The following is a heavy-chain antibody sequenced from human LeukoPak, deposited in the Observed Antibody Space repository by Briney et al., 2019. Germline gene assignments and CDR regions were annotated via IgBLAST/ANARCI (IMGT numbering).Heavy chain of an antibody. CDR3: ARAYGMDV. CDR2: INNAGSST. Sequence: PGGSLRLSCVASGFTLRSHWMHWVRHVPGKGLVWVSRINNAGSSTNYADSVKGRFTISRDNAKNTLYLQMSSLRAEDTAVYFCARAYGMDVWGQGTTVTVSS. J-gene: IGHJ6*02. CDR1: GFTLRSHW. V-gene: IGHV3-74*01.